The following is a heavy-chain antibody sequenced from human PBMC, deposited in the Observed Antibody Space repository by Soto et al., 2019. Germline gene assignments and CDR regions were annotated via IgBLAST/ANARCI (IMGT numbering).Heavy chain of an antibody. D-gene: IGHD6-19*01. J-gene: IGHJ4*02. Sequence: EVQLVESGGGLVQPGGSLSLSCGASGFTFSSYGMHWVRHAPGKGLVWVSRVNIDESRTSYADSVKDRFTISRDNAKNTLYLQMNSLRAEDTAVYYCARVLNGQWYFDYWGQGTEVTVSS. CDR1: GFTFSSYG. CDR2: VNIDESRT. CDR3: ARVLNGQWYFDY. V-gene: IGHV3-74*01.